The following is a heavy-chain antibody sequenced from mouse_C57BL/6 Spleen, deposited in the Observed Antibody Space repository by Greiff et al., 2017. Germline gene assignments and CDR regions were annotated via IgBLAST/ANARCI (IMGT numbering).Heavy chain of an antibody. CDR1: GFNIKDDY. J-gene: IGHJ3*01. Sequence: VQLQQSGAELVRPGASVKLSCTASGFNIKDDYMHWVKQRPEQGLEWIGWIDPENGDTEYASKFQGKATITADPSSNTAYLQLSSLTSEDTAVYYCTTGWTGFAYWGQGTLVTVSA. V-gene: IGHV14-4*01. CDR2: IDPENGDT. D-gene: IGHD2-3*01. CDR3: TTGWTGFAY.